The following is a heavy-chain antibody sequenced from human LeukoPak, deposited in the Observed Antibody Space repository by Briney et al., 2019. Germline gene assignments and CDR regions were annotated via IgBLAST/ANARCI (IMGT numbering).Heavy chain of an antibody. CDR3: ARGGTPI. CDR1: GFTFSSYG. D-gene: IGHD2-15*01. CDR2: IRYDGSNK. J-gene: IGHJ3*02. Sequence: PGGSLRLSCAASGFTFSSYGMHWVRQAPGKGLEWVAFIRYDGSNKYYADSVKGRFTISRDNAKNSLYLQMNSLRAEDTAVYYCARGGTPIWGQGTMVTVSS. V-gene: IGHV3-30*02.